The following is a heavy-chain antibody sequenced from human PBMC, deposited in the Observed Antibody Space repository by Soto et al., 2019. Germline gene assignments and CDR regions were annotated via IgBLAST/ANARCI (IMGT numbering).Heavy chain of an antibody. D-gene: IGHD7-27*01. Sequence: SETLSLTCTVSGGSIGSYYWSWIRQPPGKGLEWIGYIYYSGSTNYNPSLKSRVTISVDTSKNQFSLKLSSVTAADTAVYYCARAPGSEGFDYWGQGTLVTVSS. CDR2: IYYSGST. V-gene: IGHV4-59*01. CDR1: GGSIGSYY. CDR3: ARAPGSEGFDY. J-gene: IGHJ4*02.